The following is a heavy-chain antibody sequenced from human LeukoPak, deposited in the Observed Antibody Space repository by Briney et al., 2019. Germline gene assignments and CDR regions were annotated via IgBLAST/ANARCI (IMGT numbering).Heavy chain of an antibody. CDR3: ARDGKIGMRYDFWSGYYYYYMDV. D-gene: IGHD3-3*01. CDR1: GFTFSSYW. Sequence: PGGSLRLSCAASGFTFSSYWMDWVRQAPGKGLEWVSGINWNGGSTGYADSVKGRFTISRDNAKNSLYLQMNSLRAEDTALYYCARDGKIGMRYDFWSGYYYYYMDVWGKGTTVTVSS. V-gene: IGHV3-20*04. J-gene: IGHJ6*03. CDR2: INWNGGST.